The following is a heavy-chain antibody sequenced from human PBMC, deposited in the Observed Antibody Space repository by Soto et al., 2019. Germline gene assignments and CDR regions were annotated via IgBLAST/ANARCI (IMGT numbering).Heavy chain of an antibody. Sequence: HVQLQESGPGLVKPSETLSLICTVSGDSISSYYWSWIRQPPGKGLEWIGFIYFTGSTNYNPSLTSRVTISVDTSKNQLSLKLSSVPAADAAVYYCARRAGAVPGRIDFWGQGTLVTVSS. D-gene: IGHD6-19*01. CDR3: ARRAGAVPGRIDF. V-gene: IGHV4-59*08. CDR2: IYFTGST. J-gene: IGHJ4*02. CDR1: GDSISSYY.